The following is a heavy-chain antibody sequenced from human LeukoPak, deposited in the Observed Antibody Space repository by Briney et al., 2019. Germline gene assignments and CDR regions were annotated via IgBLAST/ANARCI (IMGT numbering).Heavy chain of an antibody. V-gene: IGHV3-11*01. D-gene: IGHD2-2*01. Sequence: GGSLRLSCAASGFTFSDYYMSWIRQAPGKGLEWVSYISSSGSTIYYADSVKGRFTISRDNAKNSLYLQMNSLRAEDTAVYYCARDRSGAPGGPDLGWYQLGPEPGFDPWGQGTLVTVSS. CDR1: GFTFSDYY. CDR2: ISSSGSTI. CDR3: ARDRSGAPGGPDLGWYQLGPEPGFDP. J-gene: IGHJ5*02.